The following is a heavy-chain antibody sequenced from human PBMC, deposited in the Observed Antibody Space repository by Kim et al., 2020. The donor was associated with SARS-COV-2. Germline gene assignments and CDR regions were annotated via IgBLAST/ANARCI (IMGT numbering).Heavy chain of an antibody. Sequence: GGSLRLSCAASGFTFSNAWMSWVRQAPGKGLEWVGRIKSKTDGGTTDYAAPVKGRFTISRDDSKNTLYLQMNSLKTEDTAVYYCTTDLVHHDAFDIWGQGTMVTVSS. CDR2: IKSKTDGGTT. CDR3: TTDLVHHDAFDI. CDR1: GFTFSNAW. J-gene: IGHJ3*02. D-gene: IGHD6-13*01. V-gene: IGHV3-15*01.